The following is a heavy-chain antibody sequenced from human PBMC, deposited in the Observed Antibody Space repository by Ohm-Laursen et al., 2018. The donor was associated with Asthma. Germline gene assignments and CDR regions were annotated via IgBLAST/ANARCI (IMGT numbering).Heavy chain of an antibody. V-gene: IGHV3-30-3*01. CDR3: AREVVAVASTFDY. D-gene: IGHD6-19*01. CDR2: ISYDGSNK. Sequence: SLRLSCAASGFTFSSYAMHWVRQAPGKGLEWVAVISYDGSNKYYADSVKGRFTISRDNSKNTLYLQMNSLRAEDTAVYYCAREVVAVASTFDYWGQGTLVTVSS. J-gene: IGHJ4*02. CDR1: GFTFSSYA.